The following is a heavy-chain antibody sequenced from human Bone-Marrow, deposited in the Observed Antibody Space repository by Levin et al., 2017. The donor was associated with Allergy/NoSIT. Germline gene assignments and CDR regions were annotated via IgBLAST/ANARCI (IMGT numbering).Heavy chain of an antibody. CDR2: IYYSGST. V-gene: IGHV4-59*01. CDR3: ARFIAVAATGYWYFDL. J-gene: IGHJ2*01. CDR1: GGSISSSY. Sequence: SQTLSLTCTVSGGSISSSYWSWIRQPPGKGLEWIGYIYYSGSTNYNPSLMSRVTISVDTSRNQFSLKLSSVTAADTAVYYCARFIAVAATGYWYFDLWGRGTLVTVSS. D-gene: IGHD6-19*01.